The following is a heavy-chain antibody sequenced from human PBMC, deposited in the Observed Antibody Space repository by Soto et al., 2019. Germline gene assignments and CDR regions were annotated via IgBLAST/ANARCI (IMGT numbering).Heavy chain of an antibody. V-gene: IGHV1-46*03. D-gene: IGHD2-15*01. Sequence: QVQLVQSGAEVKKPGASVKVSCKASGYTFTSYYMHWVRQAPGQGLEWMGIINPSGSTSYAQKFLGRVTMTRETSTRTVYMELSSLRSEDTAVYYCARVYCSGGSGYSIDYWGQGTLVTVSS. CDR3: ARVYCSGGSGYSIDY. CDR2: INPSGST. CDR1: GYTFTSYY. J-gene: IGHJ4*02.